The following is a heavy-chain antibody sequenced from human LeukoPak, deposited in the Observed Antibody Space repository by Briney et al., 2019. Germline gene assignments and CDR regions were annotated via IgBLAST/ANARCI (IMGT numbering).Heavy chain of an antibody. V-gene: IGHV3-11*04. Sequence: GGSLRPSCAASGFTFSDYYMSWIRQAPGKGLEWVSYISRSGTTIYYVDSVKGRFTISRDNAKNSLYLQMISLRAEDTAVYYCARDPPPYSSGWHGSVWGQGTLVTVSS. J-gene: IGHJ4*02. CDR3: ARDPPPYSSGWHGSV. CDR1: GFTFSDYY. D-gene: IGHD6-19*01. CDR2: ISRSGTTI.